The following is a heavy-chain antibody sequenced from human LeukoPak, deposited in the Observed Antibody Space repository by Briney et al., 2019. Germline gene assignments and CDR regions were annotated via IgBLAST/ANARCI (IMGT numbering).Heavy chain of an antibody. CDR2: IIPILGIT. CDR3: ARGGGDVDAFDI. CDR1: GGTFSSDA. J-gene: IGHJ3*02. D-gene: IGHD4-17*01. V-gene: IGHV1-69*04. Sequence: SVKVSCKASGGTFSSDAISWVRQAPGQGLEWMGRIIPILGITKYAQKFQGRVTITADKSTSTAYMELSSLRSEDTAVYYCARGGGDVDAFDIWGQGTMVTVSS.